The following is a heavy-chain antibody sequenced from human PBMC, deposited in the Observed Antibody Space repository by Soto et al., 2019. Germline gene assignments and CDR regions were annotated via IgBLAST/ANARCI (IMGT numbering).Heavy chain of an antibody. CDR2: IYYSGST. J-gene: IGHJ2*01. CDR3: ARALFPGGWLQFSGRYFDL. D-gene: IGHD5-12*01. V-gene: IGHV4-30-4*01. CDR1: GGSISSGDYY. Sequence: SETLSLTCTVSGGSISSGDYYWSWIRQPPGKGLEWIGYIYYSGSTYYNPSLKSRVTISVDTSKNQFSLKLSSVTAADTAVYYCARALFPGGWLQFSGRYFDLWGRGTLVTVSS.